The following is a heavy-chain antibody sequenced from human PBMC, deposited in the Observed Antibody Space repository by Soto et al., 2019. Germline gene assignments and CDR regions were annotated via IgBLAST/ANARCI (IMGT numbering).Heavy chain of an antibody. Sequence: GGSLRLSCAASGFTFSSYGMHWVRQAPGKGLEWVAVIWYDGSNKYYADSVKGRFTISRDNSKNTLYLQMNSLRTEDTAVYYCARESHSSSLLDDWGQGSLVTVSS. J-gene: IGHJ4*02. CDR1: GFTFSSYG. V-gene: IGHV3-33*01. CDR2: IWYDGSNK. D-gene: IGHD6-13*01. CDR3: ARESHSSSLLDD.